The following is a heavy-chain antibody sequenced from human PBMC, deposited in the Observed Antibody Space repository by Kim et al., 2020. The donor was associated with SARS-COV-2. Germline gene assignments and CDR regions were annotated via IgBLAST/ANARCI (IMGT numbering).Heavy chain of an antibody. CDR3: TRHPSGPGDSGPL. CDR2: IRSKANSYGT. CDR1: GFTFSDST. D-gene: IGHD4-17*01. Sequence: GGSLRLSCAASGFTFSDSTIHWVRQASGKGLEWVGRIRSKANSYGTAYAASVKGRFTIWRDDSENTAYLRMNSLKTEDTAVYYCTRHPSGPGDSGPLWGHGALVTVSS. J-gene: IGHJ4*01. V-gene: IGHV3-73*01.